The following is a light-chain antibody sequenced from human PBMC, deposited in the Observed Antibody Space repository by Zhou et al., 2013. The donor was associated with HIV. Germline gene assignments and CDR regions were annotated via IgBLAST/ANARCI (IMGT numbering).Light chain of an antibody. CDR3: QQANSFPWT. CDR1: QTISNY. J-gene: IGKJ3*01. Sequence: DIQMTQSPSSLSASAGDRVTITCRASQTISNYLNWYQQKPGKAPKLLIYKASNLQSGVPSRFSASGSGTDFTLTITSLQPEDFATYYCQQANSFPWTFGPGTKVDVK. V-gene: IGKV1-39*01. CDR2: KAS.